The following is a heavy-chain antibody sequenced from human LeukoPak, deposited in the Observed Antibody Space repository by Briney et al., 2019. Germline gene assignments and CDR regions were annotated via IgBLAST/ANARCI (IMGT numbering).Heavy chain of an antibody. CDR2: TYYRSKWYN. V-gene: IGHV6-1*01. CDR1: GDSVSSNSAA. Sequence: SQTLSLTCAISGDSVSSNSAAWNWIRQSPSRGLEWLGRTYYRSKWYNDYAVSVVSRIVINPDTSKNQFSLHLNSVTPEDTAVYYCARDLQTSSGWWGWFDPWGQGTLVTVSS. D-gene: IGHD6-19*01. J-gene: IGHJ5*02. CDR3: ARDLQTSSGWWGWFDP.